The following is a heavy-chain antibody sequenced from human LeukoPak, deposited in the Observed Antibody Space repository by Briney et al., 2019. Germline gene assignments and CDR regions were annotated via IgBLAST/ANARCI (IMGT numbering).Heavy chain of an antibody. D-gene: IGHD5-12*01. V-gene: IGHV3-7*01. CDR2: IKQDGSEK. Sequence: GGSLRLSCAASGFTFSSYWMSWVRQAPGKGLEWVANIKQDGSEKYYVDSVKGRFTISRDNAKNSLYLQMNSLRAEDTAVYYCARVRGEWLRSFDYWGQGTLVTVSS. CDR1: GFTFSSYW. CDR3: ARVRGEWLRSFDY. J-gene: IGHJ4*02.